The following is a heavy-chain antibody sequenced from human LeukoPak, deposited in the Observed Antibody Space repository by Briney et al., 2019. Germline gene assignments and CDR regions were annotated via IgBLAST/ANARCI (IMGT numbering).Heavy chain of an antibody. Sequence: AGGSLRLSCAASGFTFSNAWMSWVRQAPGKGLEWVGRIKSKTDGGTTDYAAPVKGRFTISRDDSKNTLYLQMNSLKTEDTAVYYCTTYDFWSGPARPLGRVYYYYYMDVWGKGTTVTVSS. CDR2: IKSKTDGGTT. CDR3: TTYDFWSGPARPLGRVYYYYYMDV. J-gene: IGHJ6*03. V-gene: IGHV3-15*01. D-gene: IGHD3-3*01. CDR1: GFTFSNAW.